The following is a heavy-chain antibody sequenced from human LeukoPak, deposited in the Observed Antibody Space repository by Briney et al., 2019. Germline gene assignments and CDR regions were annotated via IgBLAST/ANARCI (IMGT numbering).Heavy chain of an antibody. J-gene: IGHJ4*02. D-gene: IGHD2-21*01. Sequence: GGSLRLSCAASGFTFSNAWMSWVRQAPGKGLEWVSAISPTGDGAYYADSVKGRFTISRDNSKNTLYVQMNSLRADDTAVYYCAKAGDWNYFDFWGQGALVTVS. CDR3: AKAGDWNYFDF. CDR2: ISPTGDGA. V-gene: IGHV3-23*01. CDR1: GFTFSNAW.